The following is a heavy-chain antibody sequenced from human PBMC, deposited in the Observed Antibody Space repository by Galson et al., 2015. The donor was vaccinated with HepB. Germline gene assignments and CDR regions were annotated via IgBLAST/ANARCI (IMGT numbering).Heavy chain of an antibody. CDR2: IYTSGST. CDR3: ATEYYYGSGSRKAFDI. V-gene: IGHV4-4*07. J-gene: IGHJ3*02. D-gene: IGHD3-10*01. Sequence: ETLSLTCTVSGGSISSYYWSWIRQPAGKGLEWIGRIYTSGSTNYNPSLKSRVTMSVDTSKNQFSLKLSSVTAADTAVYYCATEYYYGSGSRKAFDIWGQGTMVTVSS. CDR1: GGSISSYY.